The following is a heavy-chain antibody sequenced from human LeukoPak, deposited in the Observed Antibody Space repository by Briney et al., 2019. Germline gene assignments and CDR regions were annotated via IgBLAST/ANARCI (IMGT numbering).Heavy chain of an antibody. D-gene: IGHD6-19*01. Sequence: PSGTLSLTCAVSGGSISSSNWWSWVRQPPGKGLEWIGSVSYSGSTYYNPSLKSRVTISLDTSKSQFSLKLSSVTAADTAVYYCARDSSGWYRWFDPWGQGTLVTVSS. V-gene: IGHV4-4*02. CDR3: ARDSSGWYRWFDP. CDR2: VSYSGST. CDR1: GGSISSSNW. J-gene: IGHJ5*02.